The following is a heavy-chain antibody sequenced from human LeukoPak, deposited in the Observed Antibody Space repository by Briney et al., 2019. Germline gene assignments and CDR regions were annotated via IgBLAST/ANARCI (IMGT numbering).Heavy chain of an antibody. CDR1: GYTFTSYD. CDR3: ARGSVRFLEWLFHGMDV. CDR2: MNPNSGNT. Sequence: ASVKVSCKASGYTFTSYDINWVRQATGQGLEWMGWMNPNSGNTGYAQKFQGRVTMTRNTSISTAYMELGSLRSEDTAVYYCARGSVRFLEWLFHGMDVWGQGTTVTVSS. D-gene: IGHD3-3*01. V-gene: IGHV1-8*01. J-gene: IGHJ6*02.